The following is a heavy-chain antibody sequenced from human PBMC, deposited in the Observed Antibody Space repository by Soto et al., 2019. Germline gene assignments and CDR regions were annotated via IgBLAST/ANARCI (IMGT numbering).Heavy chain of an antibody. Sequence: VQLVESGGGVVQPGRSLRLSCAASGFTFSDYAMHWVRQAPGKGLEWVAVVSHDGRNTHYADSVKGRFTISRDSSKNTASLEMTSRGAEDTAVYYCAKGGRQWLVTSDFNYLGQGALVTVSS. V-gene: IGHV3-30*18. J-gene: IGHJ4*02. CDR1: GFTFSDYA. D-gene: IGHD6-19*01. CDR2: VSHDGRNT. CDR3: AKGGRQWLVTSDFNY.